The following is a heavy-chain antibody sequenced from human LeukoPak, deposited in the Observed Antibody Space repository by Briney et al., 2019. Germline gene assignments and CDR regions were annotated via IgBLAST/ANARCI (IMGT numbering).Heavy chain of an antibody. D-gene: IGHD3-22*01. J-gene: IGHJ4*02. V-gene: IGHV3-48*03. CDR3: ASSTSYYDASGFYYILDY. CDR2: ISSSGSTI. CDR1: GFTFSSYE. Sequence: GGSLRLSCAASGFTFSSYEMNWVRQAPGKGLEWVSYISSSGSTIYYADSVKGRFTISRDNAKNSLYLQMNSLRAEDSAVYHFASSTSYYDASGFYYILDYWGQGTLVTVSS.